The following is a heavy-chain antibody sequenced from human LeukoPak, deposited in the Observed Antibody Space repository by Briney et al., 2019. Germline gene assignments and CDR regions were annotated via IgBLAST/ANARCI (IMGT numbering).Heavy chain of an antibody. D-gene: IGHD4/OR15-4a*01. CDR2: ISGSGEGT. Sequence: PGGSLRLSCAGSDYAFYSYAMTWVRQAPGKGLEWVSAISGSGEGTYYSDSVKGRFTISRDNSKDMLYLQMNDLRAEDTAVYYCTSDYGLYYYYMALWGKGTTVTVSS. V-gene: IGHV3-23*01. CDR3: TSDYGLYYYYMAL. J-gene: IGHJ6*03. CDR1: DYAFYSYA.